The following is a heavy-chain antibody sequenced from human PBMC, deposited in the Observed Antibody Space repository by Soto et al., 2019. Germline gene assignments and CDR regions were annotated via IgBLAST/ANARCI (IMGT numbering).Heavy chain of an antibody. CDR1: GFTFSSYG. D-gene: IGHD6-19*01. CDR2: IWYDGSNK. CDR3: ARGASAVAASLDY. Sequence: QVQLVESGGGVVQPGRSLRLSCAASGFTFSSYGMHWVRQAPGKGLEWVAFIWYDGSNKYYTDSVKGRFTISRVNSKNTVFLQMSSLSAEDTAVYYCARGASAVAASLDYWAQGTLVSVSS. V-gene: IGHV3-33*01. J-gene: IGHJ4*02.